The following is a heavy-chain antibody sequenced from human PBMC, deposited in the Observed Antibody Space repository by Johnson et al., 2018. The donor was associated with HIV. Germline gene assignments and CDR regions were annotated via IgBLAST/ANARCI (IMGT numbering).Heavy chain of an antibody. Sequence: QVQLVESGGGVVQPGRSLRLSCAASGFTFSSYAMHWVRQAPGKGLEWVSAISGSGGSTYYADSVKGRFTISRDNSKNTIYLQTNSLRREDTAVYYCARGKAWIQSWDDAFDIWGQGTVVTVSS. J-gene: IGHJ3*02. CDR1: GFTFSSYA. CDR3: ARGKAWIQSWDDAFDI. D-gene: IGHD5-18*01. CDR2: ISGSGGST. V-gene: IGHV3-NL1*01.